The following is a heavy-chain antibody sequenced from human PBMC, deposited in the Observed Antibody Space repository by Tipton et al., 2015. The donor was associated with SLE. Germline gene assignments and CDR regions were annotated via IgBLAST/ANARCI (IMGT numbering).Heavy chain of an antibody. V-gene: IGHV3-66*01. CDR2: IYSGGST. CDR1: GFTVSSNY. J-gene: IGHJ5*02. CDR3: AREGDYGGNSGWFDP. D-gene: IGHD4-23*01. Sequence: GSLRLSCAASGFTVSSNYMSWVRQAPGKGLEWVSVIYSGGSTYYADSVKGRFTISRDNSKNTLYLQMNSLRAEDTAEYYCAREGDYGGNSGWFDPGGQGTLVTVSS.